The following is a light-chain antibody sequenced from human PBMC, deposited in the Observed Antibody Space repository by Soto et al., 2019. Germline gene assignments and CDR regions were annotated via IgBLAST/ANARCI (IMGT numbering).Light chain of an antibody. Sequence: DIQMTQSPSSVSASLGDRVTITSRASQGIGVYLAWFQQKPGNVPKLLIYAASTLQSGVPSRFSGSGSGTDFTLTISSLQPEDVATYYCQKYNSAPLTFGGGTKVEIK. CDR3: QKYNSAPLT. J-gene: IGKJ4*01. V-gene: IGKV1-27*01. CDR2: AAS. CDR1: QGIGVY.